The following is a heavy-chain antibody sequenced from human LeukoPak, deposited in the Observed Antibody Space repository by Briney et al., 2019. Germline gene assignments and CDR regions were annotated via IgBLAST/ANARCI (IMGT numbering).Heavy chain of an antibody. Sequence: GGSLRLSCAASGFTFITYAMTCGRQSPGEALDWFSTIRPCGAGTYYADSVGGRVTISRDKSKNTLYLHVNSLRAEDAALYYCVKGYSSGWTREYYGMAVWGQGPTVTVSS. CDR3: VKGYSSGWTREYYGMAV. J-gene: IGHJ6*02. V-gene: IGHV3-23*01. CDR2: IRPCGAGT. D-gene: IGHD6-19*01. CDR1: GFTFITYA.